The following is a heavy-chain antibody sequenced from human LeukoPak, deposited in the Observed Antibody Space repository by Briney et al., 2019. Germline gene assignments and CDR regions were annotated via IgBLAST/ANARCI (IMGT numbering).Heavy chain of an antibody. V-gene: IGHV4-61*01. CDR2: VYYSGNT. D-gene: IGHD3-10*01. J-gene: IGHJ6*02. CDR1: GDSVSSGRYY. Sequence: SETLSPTCTVSGDSVSSGRYYWTWIRQPPGKGLEWIGYVYYSGNTNYNPSLKSRVTISVDTSENQFSLKLSSVTAADTAVYYCARDLGLYYGSGSYTKLDYYYGMDVWGQGTTVTVSS. CDR3: ARDLGLYYGSGSYTKLDYYYGMDV.